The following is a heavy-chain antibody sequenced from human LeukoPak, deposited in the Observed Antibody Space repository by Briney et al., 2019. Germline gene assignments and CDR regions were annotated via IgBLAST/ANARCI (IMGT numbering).Heavy chain of an antibody. CDR3: AKGVGYCSGGSCQQFDY. Sequence: GGSLRLSCAASGFTFDDYGMSWVRQAPGKGLEWVSGINWNGGSTGYAGSVKGRFTISRDNAKNSLYLQMNSLRAEDTAVYYCAKGVGYCSGGSCQQFDYWGQGTLVTVSS. CDR2: INWNGGST. CDR1: GFTFDDYG. V-gene: IGHV3-20*04. D-gene: IGHD2-15*01. J-gene: IGHJ4*02.